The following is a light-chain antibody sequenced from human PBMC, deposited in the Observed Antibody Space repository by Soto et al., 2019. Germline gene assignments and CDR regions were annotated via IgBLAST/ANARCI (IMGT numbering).Light chain of an antibody. CDR3: QQAYNFPFT. Sequence: IQLTQSPSSLSASVGDRVTITCRASQGISSYLAWYQQKPGKAPKLLIYAASNLQTGVPSRVSGSGSGTDFALTITSLQAEEFATYHGQQAYNFPFTFGPGTKVDIK. J-gene: IGKJ3*01. CDR2: AAS. V-gene: IGKV1-9*01. CDR1: QGISSY.